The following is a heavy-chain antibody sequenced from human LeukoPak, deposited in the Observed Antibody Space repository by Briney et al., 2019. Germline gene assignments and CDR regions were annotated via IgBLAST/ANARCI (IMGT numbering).Heavy chain of an antibody. D-gene: IGHD6-13*01. CDR2: IKQDGSEK. Sequence: GGSLRLSCAASGXTFSTYWMSWVRQAPGKGLEWVANIKQDGSEKYYVDSVRGRFTISRDNAKKSLYLEINTPRADDTAVYYCARGHSSNWDHTLDIWGQGTMVTVSS. CDR3: ARGHSSNWDHTLDI. CDR1: GXTFSTYW. J-gene: IGHJ3*02. V-gene: IGHV3-7*04.